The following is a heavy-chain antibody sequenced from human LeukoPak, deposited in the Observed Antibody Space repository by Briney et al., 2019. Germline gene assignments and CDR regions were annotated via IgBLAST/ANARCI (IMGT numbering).Heavy chain of an antibody. CDR1: GFTFSSYG. Sequence: GGSLRLSCAASGFTFSSYGMHWVRQAPGKGLEWVAVISYDGSNKYYADSVKGRFTISRDNSKNTLYLQMNSLRAEDTAVYYCAKDSGYSSTPDYFDYWGQGTLVTVSS. CDR2: ISYDGSNK. CDR3: AKDSGYSSTPDYFDY. D-gene: IGHD6-13*01. V-gene: IGHV3-30*18. J-gene: IGHJ4*02.